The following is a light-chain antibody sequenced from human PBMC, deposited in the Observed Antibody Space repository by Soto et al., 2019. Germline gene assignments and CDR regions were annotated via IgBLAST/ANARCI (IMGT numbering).Light chain of an antibody. V-gene: IGKV1-5*03. CDR2: KAS. J-gene: IGKJ1*01. CDR3: QQYDTNSS. Sequence: DIQMTQSPSTLSASVGDRVTITCRASQSISSWLAWYQQKAGKAPKLLIYKASSLESGVPSRFSGSGSGTEFTLTISSLQSDDFATYYCQQYDTNSSFGQGTKVEIK. CDR1: QSISSW.